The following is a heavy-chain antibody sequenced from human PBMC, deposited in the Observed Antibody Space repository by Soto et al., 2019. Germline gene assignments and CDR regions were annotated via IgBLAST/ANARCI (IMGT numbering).Heavy chain of an antibody. J-gene: IGHJ4*02. Sequence: QVHLQQWGAGLLKPSETLSLTCAVSGGSFNANYWSWIRQPPGKGLEWIGEIFHNGLTNYNPSLKSRVTISVDTSTNQFSLNLNSLTAADTAIYFCASARWDYWAQGTLVTVSS. CDR1: GGSFNANY. CDR3: ASARWDY. V-gene: IGHV4-34*12. CDR2: IFHNGLT.